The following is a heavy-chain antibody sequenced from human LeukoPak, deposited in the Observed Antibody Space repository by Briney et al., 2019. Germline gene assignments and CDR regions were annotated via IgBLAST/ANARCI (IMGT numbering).Heavy chain of an antibody. J-gene: IGHJ4*02. CDR2: IYHTGST. V-gene: IGHV4-30-2*02. Sequence: SETLSLTCTVSGGSLSSGGFYWNWIRQPPGKGLEWIGYIYHTGSTFYNPSLKSRLTISVDRSKNQFSLKLSSVTAADTAVYYCARRDYYGSGSYLWGQGTLITVSS. CDR3: ARRDYYGSGSYL. CDR1: GGSLSSGGFY. D-gene: IGHD3-10*01.